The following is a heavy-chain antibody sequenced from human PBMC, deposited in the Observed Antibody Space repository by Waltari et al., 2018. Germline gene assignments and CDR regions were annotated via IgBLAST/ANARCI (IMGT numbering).Heavy chain of an antibody. J-gene: IGHJ4*02. Sequence: EVQLLESGGGLVQPGGSLRLPCAVPGITFSAYAMSWVRQAPGKGLEWVSGINDGGGRTYYADSVKGRFTISRDNSRKMLFLQMSGLRAEDTAIYYCAKETLRWFDYWGQGTLVAVSS. D-gene: IGHD5-12*01. CDR2: INDGGGRT. CDR3: AKETLRWFDY. CDR1: GITFSAYA. V-gene: IGHV3-23*01.